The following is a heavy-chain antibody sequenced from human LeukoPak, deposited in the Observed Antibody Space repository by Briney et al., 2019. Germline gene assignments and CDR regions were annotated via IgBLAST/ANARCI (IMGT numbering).Heavy chain of an antibody. Sequence: GGSLRLSCAASGFNFINYAMHWVRQAPGTGLEWVAVIWYDGGNRYYADSVKGRFTISRDTSENTLFLQMNSLTAEDTAVYYCAREADCTDGSCYRWAFDIWGQGTMITVSS. CDR2: IWYDGGNR. J-gene: IGHJ3*02. D-gene: IGHD2-15*01. CDR3: AREADCTDGSCYRWAFDI. CDR1: GFNFINYA. V-gene: IGHV3-33*01.